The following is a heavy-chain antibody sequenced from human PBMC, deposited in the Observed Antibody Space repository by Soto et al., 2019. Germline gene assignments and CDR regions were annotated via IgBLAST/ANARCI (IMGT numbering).Heavy chain of an antibody. CDR1: GFTFSSYG. CDR3: ARDGGYIVVVPAAPLGGFDI. CDR2: IWYDGSNK. D-gene: IGHD2-2*01. J-gene: IGHJ3*02. V-gene: IGHV3-33*01. Sequence: QVPLVESGGGVVQPGRSLRLSCAASGFTFSSYGMHWVRQAPGKGLEWVAVIWYDGSNKYYADSVKGRFTISRDNSKNTLYLQMNSLRAEDTAVYYCARDGGYIVVVPAAPLGGFDIWGQGTMVTVSS.